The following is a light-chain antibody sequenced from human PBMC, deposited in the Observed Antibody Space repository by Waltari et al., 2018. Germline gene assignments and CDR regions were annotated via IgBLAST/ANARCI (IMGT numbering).Light chain of an antibody. CDR1: SSDVGFYAF. V-gene: IGLV2-14*01. Sequence: QSALTQPASVSGSPGQSITISCTGTSSDVGFYAFVSWFQQHPGKAPKVMIYKVNNRPSGVSQRVSGSKSANTASLTISGLQAEDEADYYCSSYTRRSYWVFGGGTQLTVL. CDR2: KVN. CDR3: SSYTRRSYWV. J-gene: IGLJ3*02.